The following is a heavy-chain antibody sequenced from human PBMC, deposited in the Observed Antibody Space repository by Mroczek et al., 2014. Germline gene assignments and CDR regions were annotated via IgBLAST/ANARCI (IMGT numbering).Heavy chain of an antibody. D-gene: IGHD3-22*01. CDR1: GYTFTSYG. J-gene: IGHJ4*02. CDR3: ARVFDLHYNYYDSSGYYPLDY. V-gene: IGHV1-18*01. CDR2: ISAYNGNT. Sequence: QVQLVQSGAEVKKPGASVKVSCKASGYTFTSYGISWVRQAPGQGLEWMGWISAYNGNTNYAQKLQGRVTMTTDTSTSTAYMELRSLRSDDTAVYYCARVFDLHYNYYDSSGYYPLDYWGQGTLVTVSS.